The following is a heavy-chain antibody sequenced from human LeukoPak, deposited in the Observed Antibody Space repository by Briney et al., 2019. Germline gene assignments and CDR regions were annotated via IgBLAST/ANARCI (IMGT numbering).Heavy chain of an antibody. J-gene: IGHJ3*02. CDR3: ARPRVAAAAYDAFDI. D-gene: IGHD6-13*01. CDR1: GFTFSDYY. Sequence: GGSLRLSCAASGFTFSDYYVSWIRQAPGKGLEWVSYISSRDSTIYYADSVKGRFTISRDNAKNSLYLQMNSLRAEDTAVYYCARPRVAAAAYDAFDIWGQGTMVTVSS. V-gene: IGHV3-11*01. CDR2: ISSRDSTI.